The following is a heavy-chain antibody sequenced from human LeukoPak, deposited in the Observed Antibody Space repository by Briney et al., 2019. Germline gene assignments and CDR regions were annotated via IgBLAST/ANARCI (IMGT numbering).Heavy chain of an antibody. D-gene: IGHD3-10*01. CDR3: ARDGEYGTGSYYRGCFDY. CDR1: GYTLTSYG. J-gene: IGHJ4*02. V-gene: IGHV1-18*01. Sequence: ASVKVSCKASGYTLTSYGISWVRQAPGQGLEWMGWISSYNGNTNYAQKLQGRVTMSTDTSTGTAYMELRSLRSDDTAVYYCARDGEYGTGSYYRGCFDYWGQGILVTVSS. CDR2: ISSYNGNT.